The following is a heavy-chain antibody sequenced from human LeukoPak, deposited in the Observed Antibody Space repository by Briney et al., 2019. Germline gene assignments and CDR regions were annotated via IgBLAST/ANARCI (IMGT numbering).Heavy chain of an antibody. J-gene: IGHJ4*02. V-gene: IGHV3-33*06. CDR1: GFTFSSYG. D-gene: IGHD3-22*01. CDR3: AKLGDYYDSSGYYPYYFDY. CDR2: IWYDGSNK. Sequence: GGSLRLSCAASGFTFSSYGMHWVRQAPGKGLEWVAVIWYDGSNKYYAASVKGRFTISRDNSKNTLYLQMNSLRAEDTAVYYCAKLGDYYDSSGYYPYYFDYWGQGTLVTVSS.